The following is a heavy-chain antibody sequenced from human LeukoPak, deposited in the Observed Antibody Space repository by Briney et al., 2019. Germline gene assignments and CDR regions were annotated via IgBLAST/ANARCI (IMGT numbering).Heavy chain of an antibody. CDR1: GYTFTGYY. J-gene: IGHJ4*02. CDR3: ARAITSEDGDFDY. D-gene: IGHD1-14*01. CDR2: INPNSGGT. V-gene: IGHV1-2*04. Sequence: ASVKVSCKASGYTFTGYYMHWVRQAPGQGLEWMGWINPNSGGTNYAQKFQGWVTMTRDTSISTAYMELSRLRSDDTAVYYCARAITSEDGDFDYWGQGTLVTVSS.